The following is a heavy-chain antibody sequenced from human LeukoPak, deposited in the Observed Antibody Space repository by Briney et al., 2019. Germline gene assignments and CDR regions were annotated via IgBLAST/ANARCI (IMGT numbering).Heavy chain of an antibody. V-gene: IGHV3-21*04. CDR2: ISSSSSYI. J-gene: IGHJ4*02. CDR1: GFTFSSYS. CDR3: AKQLPYGSGSRGPDY. Sequence: PGGSLRLSCAASGFTFSSYSMNWVRQAPGKGLEWVSSISSSSSYIYYADSVKGRFTISRDNSKNTLYLQMNSLRAEDTAVYYCAKQLPYGSGSRGPDYWGQGTLVTVSS. D-gene: IGHD3-10*01.